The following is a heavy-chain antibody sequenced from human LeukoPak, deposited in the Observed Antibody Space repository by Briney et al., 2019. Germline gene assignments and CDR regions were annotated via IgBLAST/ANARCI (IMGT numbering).Heavy chain of an antibody. CDR1: GFTVSSNY. CDR2: IYSGGST. CDR3: ARVSEGAFDI. D-gene: IGHD6-19*01. Sequence: GGSLRLSCAASGFTVSSNYMGWVRQAPGEGLEWVSVIYSGGSTYYADSVKGRFTISRDNSKNTLYLQMNSLRAEDTAVYYCARVSEGAFDIWGQGTMVTVSS. V-gene: IGHV3-53*01. J-gene: IGHJ3*02.